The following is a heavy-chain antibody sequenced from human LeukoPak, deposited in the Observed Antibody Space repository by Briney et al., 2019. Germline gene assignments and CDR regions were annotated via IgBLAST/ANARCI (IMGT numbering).Heavy chain of an antibody. Sequence: RLSLACPVSGEAVTRGGYDWSWIRQRPGQGLEWIRYISKTGSNYYNTSLKSRVTMSVDTSRNQFSLKVNSVTAADKALYYCARDDLRWGQGTLVTVSS. CDR3: ARDDLR. J-gene: IGHJ4*02. CDR2: ISKTGSN. V-gene: IGHV4-31*03. CDR1: GEAVTRGGYD.